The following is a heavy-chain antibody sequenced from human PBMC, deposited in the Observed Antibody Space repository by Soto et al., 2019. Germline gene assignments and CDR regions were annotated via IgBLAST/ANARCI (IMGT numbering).Heavy chain of an antibody. CDR1: GFTFINYA. D-gene: IGHD6-19*01. V-gene: IGHV3-23*01. Sequence: VSLRLSCAASGFTFINYAMTWVRQAPGEGLEWVSTISGNGANTHYADSVKGRFSISRDNSKNTLYIQMNSLRADDTAVYYCAKDYGSSRYFFDYWGQGALVTVSS. CDR2: ISGNGANT. J-gene: IGHJ4*02. CDR3: AKDYGSSRYFFDY.